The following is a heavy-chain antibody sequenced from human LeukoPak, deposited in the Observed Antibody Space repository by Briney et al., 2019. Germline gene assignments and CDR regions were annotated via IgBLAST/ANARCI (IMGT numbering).Heavy chain of an antibody. D-gene: IGHD6-13*01. CDR3: ARVSSNGTHYDFDY. V-gene: IGHV1-46*01. Sequence: ASVKVSCKASGYTITNNYMHWVRQAPGQGLEWMGVINPSGTGTSYAQKFQGRVTITRNTSISTAYMELSSLRSEDTAVYYCARVSSNGTHYDFDYWGQGTLVTVSS. J-gene: IGHJ4*02. CDR2: INPSGTGT. CDR1: GYTITNNY.